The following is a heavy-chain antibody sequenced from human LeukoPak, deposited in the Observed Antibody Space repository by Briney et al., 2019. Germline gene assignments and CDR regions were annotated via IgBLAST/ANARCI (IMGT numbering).Heavy chain of an antibody. J-gene: IGHJ1*01. Sequence: GASVKVSCKVSGYTLTELSMHWVRQAPGKGLEWMGGFDPEDGETIYAQKFQGRVTMTEDTSTDTAYMEPSSLRSEDTAVYYCATDRVVGATVRYFQHWGQGTLVTVSS. D-gene: IGHD1-26*01. CDR2: FDPEDGET. CDR3: ATDRVVGATVRYFQH. V-gene: IGHV1-24*01. CDR1: GYTLTELS.